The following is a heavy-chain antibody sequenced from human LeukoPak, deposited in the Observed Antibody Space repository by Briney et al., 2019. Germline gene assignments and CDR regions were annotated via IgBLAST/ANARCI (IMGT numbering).Heavy chain of an antibody. Sequence: ASVKVSCKASGYTFTGYYMHWVRQAPGQGLEWMGWINPNSGGTNYAQKFQGRVTMTRDTSISTAYMELSRLRSDDTAVYYCARERGPDCSGGSCYSAVDPWGQGTLVTVSS. D-gene: IGHD2-15*01. CDR2: INPNSGGT. CDR1: GYTFTGYY. V-gene: IGHV1-2*02. J-gene: IGHJ5*02. CDR3: ARERGPDCSGGSCYSAVDP.